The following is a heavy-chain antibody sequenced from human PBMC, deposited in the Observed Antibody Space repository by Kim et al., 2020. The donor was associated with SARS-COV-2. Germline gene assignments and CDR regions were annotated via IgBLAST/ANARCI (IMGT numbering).Heavy chain of an antibody. V-gene: IGHV4-59*01. CDR2: IYYSGST. D-gene: IGHD3-22*01. CDR1: GGSISSYY. CDR3: ARAYYYDSSGYSNYYYGMDV. Sequence: SETLSLTCTVSGGSISSYYWSWIRQPPGKGLEWIGYIYYSGSTNYNPSLKSRVTISVDTSKNQFSLKLSSVTAADTAVYYCARAYYYDSSGYSNYYYGMDVWGQGTTVTVSS. J-gene: IGHJ6*02.